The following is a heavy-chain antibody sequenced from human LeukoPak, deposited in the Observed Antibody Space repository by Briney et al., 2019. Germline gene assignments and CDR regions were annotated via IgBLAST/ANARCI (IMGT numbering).Heavy chain of an antibody. CDR1: GYTFTSYG. D-gene: IGHD3-10*01. CDR3: ARMDLSGSGKNWFDP. J-gene: IGHJ5*02. CDR2: ISAYNGNT. Sequence: ASVKVSCKASGYTFTSYGISWVRQAPGQGLEWMGWISAYNGNTNYAQKLQGRVTMTTDTSTSTAYMELRSLRSDDTAVYYCARMDLSGSGKNWFDPWGQGTLVTVSS. V-gene: IGHV1-18*01.